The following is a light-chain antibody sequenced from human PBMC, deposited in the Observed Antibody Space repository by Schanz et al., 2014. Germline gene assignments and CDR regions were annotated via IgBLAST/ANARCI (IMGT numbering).Light chain of an antibody. J-gene: IGKJ4*01. V-gene: IGKV3-15*01. CDR3: QQYDSHLT. CDR2: GAS. Sequence: EIVMTQSPATLSVSPGERATLSCRASQSVRSNFLAWYQQKPGQAPRLLIYGASTRATGIPARFSGSGSGTDFTLTISGLQPDDLGTYYCQQYDSHLTFGGGTKVEIK. CDR1: QSVRSN.